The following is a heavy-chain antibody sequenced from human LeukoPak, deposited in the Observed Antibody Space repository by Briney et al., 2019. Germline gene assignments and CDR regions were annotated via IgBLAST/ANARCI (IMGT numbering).Heavy chain of an antibody. CDR3: ARVGGSSWYGAFDI. CDR2: IKQDGSEK. Sequence: PGGSLRLSCAASGFTFSSCWMSWVRQAPGKGLEWVANIKQDGSEKYYVDSVKGRFTISRDNAKNSLYLQMNSLRAEDTAVYYCARVGGSSWYGAFDIWGQGTMVTVSS. D-gene: IGHD6-13*01. CDR1: GFTFSSCW. V-gene: IGHV3-7*01. J-gene: IGHJ3*02.